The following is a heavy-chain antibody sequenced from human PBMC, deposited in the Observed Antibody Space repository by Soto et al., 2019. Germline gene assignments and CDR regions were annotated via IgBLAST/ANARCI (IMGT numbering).Heavy chain of an antibody. V-gene: IGHV1-18*01. CDR1: GYTFTSYG. D-gene: IGHD1-7*01. Sequence: ASVKVSCKASGYTFTSYGISWVRQAPGQGLEWMGWISAYNGNTNYAQKLQGRVTMTTDTSTSTAYMELRSLRSDDTAVYYCAPEILGELELHYWGQGTLVTVSS. J-gene: IGHJ4*02. CDR2: ISAYNGNT. CDR3: APEILGELELHY.